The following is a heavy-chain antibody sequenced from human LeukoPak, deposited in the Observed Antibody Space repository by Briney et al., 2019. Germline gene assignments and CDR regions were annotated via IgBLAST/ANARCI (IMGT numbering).Heavy chain of an antibody. J-gene: IGHJ6*02. V-gene: IGHV4-4*07. CDR3: ARKRGNDRPYYYYGMDV. CDR1: GGSISSYY. CDR2: IYTSGST. Sequence: PSETLSLTCTVSGGSISSYYWSWIRQPAGKGLEWIGRIYTSGSTNYNPSLKSRVTISVDTSKNQFSLKLSSVTAADTAVYYCARKRGNDRPYYYYGMDVWGQGTTVTVSS. D-gene: IGHD1-1*01.